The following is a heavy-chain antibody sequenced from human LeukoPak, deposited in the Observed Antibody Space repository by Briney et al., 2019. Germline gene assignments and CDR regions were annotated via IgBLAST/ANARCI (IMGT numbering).Heavy chain of an antibody. CDR3: ARTYYYDSSGYQGYFDY. CDR1: GFTFSSYW. CDR2: INSDGSST. D-gene: IGHD3-22*01. V-gene: IGHV3-74*01. Sequence: PGGSLRLSCAASGFTFSSYWMHRVRQAPGKGLVWVSRINSDGSSTSYADSVKGRFTISRDNAKNTLYLQMNSLRAEDTAVYYCARTYYYDSSGYQGYFDYWGQGTLVTVSS. J-gene: IGHJ4*02.